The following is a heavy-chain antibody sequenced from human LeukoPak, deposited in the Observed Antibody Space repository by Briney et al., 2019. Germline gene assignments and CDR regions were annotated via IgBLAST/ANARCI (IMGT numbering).Heavy chain of an antibody. V-gene: IGHV3-53*01. Sequence: GGSLRLSCASSGFTVSSNYMSWVRQAPGKGLDWVSVIYSGGSTYYADSVKCRFTISRDNSKNTLYLQMNKLRAQDTAVYYCVKVIKDNNYGPMDVWGKGTTVTISS. CDR3: VKVIKDNNYGPMDV. J-gene: IGHJ6*04. CDR2: IYSGGST. D-gene: IGHD4-11*01. CDR1: GFTVSSNY.